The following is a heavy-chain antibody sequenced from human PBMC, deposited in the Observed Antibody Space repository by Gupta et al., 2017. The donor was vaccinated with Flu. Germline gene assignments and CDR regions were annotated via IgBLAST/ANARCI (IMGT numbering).Heavy chain of an antibody. CDR3: ARSFTYAVESGGIDF. V-gene: IGHV4-59*11. D-gene: IGHD2-8*01. J-gene: IGHJ4*02. CDR2: VFDNGSA. CDR1: RSHS. Sequence: RSHSWSWIRNSPGKRLEWIGEVFDNGSANYNPSLKSRVTISADWSQNHFSLSLTSVTAADTALYFCARSFTYAVESGGIDFWGQGTQVTV.